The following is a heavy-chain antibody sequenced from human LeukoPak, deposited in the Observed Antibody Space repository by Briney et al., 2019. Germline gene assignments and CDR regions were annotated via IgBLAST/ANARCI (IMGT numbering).Heavy chain of an antibody. D-gene: IGHD3-10*01. J-gene: IGHJ4*02. Sequence: GGSLRLSCAAWGFTFSTYAMSWVRQAPGKVLEWVSLISGSGSPTYYADSVKGRFTISRDNSKNTLYLQMSSLRAEDTAVYYCGKKNFRRFGTMVRGVIHDYWGQGTLVTVSS. V-gene: IGHV3-23*01. CDR3: GKKNFRRFGTMVRGVIHDY. CDR1: GFTFSTYA. CDR2: ISGSGSPT.